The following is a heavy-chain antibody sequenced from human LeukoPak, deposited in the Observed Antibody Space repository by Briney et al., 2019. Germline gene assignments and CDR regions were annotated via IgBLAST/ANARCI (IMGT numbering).Heavy chain of an antibody. Sequence: SETLSLTCAVYGGSFSGYYWSWVRQPPGKGLEWIGEINHSGSTNYNPSLKSRVTISVDTSKNQFSLKLSSVTAADTAVYYCARGGSSTSSVAHWFDPWGQGTLVTVSS. CDR2: INHSGST. D-gene: IGHD2-2*01. CDR1: GGSFSGYY. CDR3: ARGGSSTSSVAHWFDP. J-gene: IGHJ5*02. V-gene: IGHV4-34*01.